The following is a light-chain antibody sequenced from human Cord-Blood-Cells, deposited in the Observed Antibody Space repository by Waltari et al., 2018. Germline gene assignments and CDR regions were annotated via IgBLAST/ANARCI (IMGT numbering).Light chain of an antibody. CDR2: EVS. CDR1: SSAVGGYNY. CDR3: SSYAGSNNWV. J-gene: IGLJ3*02. Sequence: QSALTQPPSPSGSPGQSVTISCTGTSSAVGGYNYVSWYQQHPGKAPKLMIYEVSKRPSGVPDRFSVSKSGNTASLTVSGLQAEDEADYYCSSYAGSNNWVFGGGTKLTVL. V-gene: IGLV2-8*01.